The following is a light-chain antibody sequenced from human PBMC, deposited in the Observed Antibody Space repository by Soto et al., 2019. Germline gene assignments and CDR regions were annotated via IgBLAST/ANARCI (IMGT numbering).Light chain of an antibody. CDR3: QQYNNWPPLT. V-gene: IGKV3-15*01. CDR2: GAS. CDR1: QSVSSN. J-gene: IGKJ4*01. Sequence: EIVMTQSPATLSVSPGERATLSCRASQSVSSNLAWYQQKPGQAPRLLIYGASTRATGIPARFSVSGSGTDFTLTISGLQSEDFAVYYCQQYNNWPPLTFGGGTKVEIK.